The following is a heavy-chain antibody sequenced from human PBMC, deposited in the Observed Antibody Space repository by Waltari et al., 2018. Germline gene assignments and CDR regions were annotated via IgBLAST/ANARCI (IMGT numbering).Heavy chain of an antibody. V-gene: IGHV1-69*01. CDR2: IIPILGTA. D-gene: IGHD2-15*01. CDR1: GGTFSSYA. CDR3: ARGAGYCSGGSCYSRGDYYYYMDV. Sequence: QVQLVQSGAEVKKPGSSVKVSCKASGGTFSSYAISWVRQAPGQGLEWMGGIIPILGTANYAQKFQGRVTITADESTSTAYMELSSLRSEDTAVYYCARGAGYCSGGSCYSRGDYYYYMDVWGKGTTVTVSS. J-gene: IGHJ6*03.